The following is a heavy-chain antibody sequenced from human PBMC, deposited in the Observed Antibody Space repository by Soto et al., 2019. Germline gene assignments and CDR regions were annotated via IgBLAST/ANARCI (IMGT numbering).Heavy chain of an antibody. CDR1: GGSISSSSYY. V-gene: IGHV4-39*01. CDR3: ARHLFSSGWYLI. CDR2: IYYSGST. J-gene: IGHJ3*02. Sequence: QLQLQESGPGLVKPSETLSLTCTVSGGSISSSSYYWGWIRQPPGKGLEWIGSIYYSGSTYYNPSRKRRVTISVDTSKNQFSLKLSSVTAADTAVYYCARHLFSSGWYLIWGQGTMVTVSS. D-gene: IGHD6-19*01.